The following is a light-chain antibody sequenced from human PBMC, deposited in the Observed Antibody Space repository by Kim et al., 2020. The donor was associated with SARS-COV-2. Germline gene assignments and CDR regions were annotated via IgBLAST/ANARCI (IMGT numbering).Light chain of an antibody. CDR3: QQYDNWPLT. CDR1: QSISGN. J-gene: IGKJ1*01. V-gene: IGKV3-15*01. Sequence: VSPGERATPSCRASQSISGNLAWYQQKPGQAPRLLIYDASTGATDIPARFSGSGSGTEFTLTISRLQSEDFAVYYCQQYDNWPLTFGQGTKVDIK. CDR2: DAS.